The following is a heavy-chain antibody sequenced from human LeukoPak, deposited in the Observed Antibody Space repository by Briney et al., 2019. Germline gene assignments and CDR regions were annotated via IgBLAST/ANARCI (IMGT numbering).Heavy chain of an antibody. D-gene: IGHD3-22*01. CDR3: AIHVYDSDGYYLGGVDY. Sequence: SETLSLTCTVSGASITSSTYYWGWIRQPPGQGLEWIGSIYNSGSTYYNPSLKSRVTISVDTSKIHFFLKLSSVTAADTAVYYCAIHVYDSDGYYLGGVDYWGQGTLVTVSS. J-gene: IGHJ4*02. CDR1: GASITSSTYY. CDR2: IYNSGST. V-gene: IGHV4-39*01.